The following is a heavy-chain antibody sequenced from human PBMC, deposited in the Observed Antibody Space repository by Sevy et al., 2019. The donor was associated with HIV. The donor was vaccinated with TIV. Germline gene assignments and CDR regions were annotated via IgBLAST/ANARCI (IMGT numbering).Heavy chain of an antibody. Sequence: GGSLRLSCAASGFTVITNYMAWVRQAPGKGLEWVSIIYSNGSAYYSDSVKGRFTISRDNSKNTLYLQMNSLRVEDSAIYYCAREGSVTFVRGVVFWGQGTLVTVSS. CDR1: GFTVITNY. V-gene: IGHV3-53*01. D-gene: IGHD3-10*01. CDR2: IYSNGSA. CDR3: AREGSVTFVRGVVF. J-gene: IGHJ4*02.